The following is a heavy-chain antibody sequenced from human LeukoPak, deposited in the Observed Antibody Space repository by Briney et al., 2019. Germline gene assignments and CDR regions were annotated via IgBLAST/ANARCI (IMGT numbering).Heavy chain of an antibody. J-gene: IGHJ4*02. V-gene: IGHV3-48*03. CDR3: ARESGWFYYYFDY. D-gene: IGHD6-19*01. CDR1: GFTFSGYE. Sequence: GGSLRLPCAASGFTFSGYEMNWVRQAPGKGLEWVSYINSRGNSKYYADSVKGRFTISRDNAKNSLYLQMNSLRAEDTAVYYCARESGWFYYYFDYWGQGTLVTVSS. CDR2: INSRGNSK.